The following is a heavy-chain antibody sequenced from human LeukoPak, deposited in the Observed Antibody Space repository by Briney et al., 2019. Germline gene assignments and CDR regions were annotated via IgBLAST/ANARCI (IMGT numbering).Heavy chain of an antibody. CDR3: ARSDYYYDSSGYFSEPLDY. Sequence: SETLSLTCAVYGGSFSGYYWSWIRQPPGKGLEWIGYIYYSGSTNYNPSLKSRVTISVDTSKNQFSLKLSSVTAADTAMYYCARSDYYYDSSGYFSEPLDYWGQGTLVTVSS. CDR2: IYYSGST. D-gene: IGHD3-22*01. J-gene: IGHJ4*02. V-gene: IGHV4-59*01. CDR1: GGSFSGYY.